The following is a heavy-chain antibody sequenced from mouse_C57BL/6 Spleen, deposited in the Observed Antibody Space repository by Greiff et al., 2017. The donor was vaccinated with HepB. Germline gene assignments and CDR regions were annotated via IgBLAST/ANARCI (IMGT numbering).Heavy chain of an antibody. CDR1: GFTFSDYY. D-gene: IGHD3-2*02. J-gene: IGHJ2*01. Sequence: EVMLVESEGGLVQPGSSMKLSCTASGFTFSDYYMAWVRQVPEKGLEWVANINYDGSSTYYLDSLKSRFIISRDTAKNILYLQMSSLKSEDTATYYCARDQGGSSGYYFDYWGQGTTLTVSS. CDR2: INYDGSST. CDR3: ARDQGGSSGYYFDY. V-gene: IGHV5-16*01.